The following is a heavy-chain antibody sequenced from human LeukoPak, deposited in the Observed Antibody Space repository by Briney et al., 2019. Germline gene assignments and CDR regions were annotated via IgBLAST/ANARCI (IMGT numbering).Heavy chain of an antibody. D-gene: IGHD2-21*02. Sequence: SVKVSCKTSGYTFTNYGISWVRQAPGQGLEWMGGIIPIFGTANYAQKFQGRVTMTRDMSTSTVYMELSSLRSEDTAVYYCAREGVTAGYDYWGQGTLVTVSS. CDR1: GYTFTNYG. CDR3: AREGVTAGYDY. J-gene: IGHJ4*02. V-gene: IGHV1-69*05. CDR2: IIPIFGTA.